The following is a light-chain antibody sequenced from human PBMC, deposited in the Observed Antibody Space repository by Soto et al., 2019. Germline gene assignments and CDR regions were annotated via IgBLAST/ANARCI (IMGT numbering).Light chain of an antibody. CDR1: QSVSSY. J-gene: IGKJ5*01. CDR2: DAS. CDR3: KQRSNWIR. Sequence: ETVLQQSPATLSLSPGERATLSGKASQSVSSYLAWYQQKPGQAPRLLIYDASNRATGIPARFSGSGSGTDFTLTISSLEPEDFAVYYCKQRSNWIRVGQGTRLEIK. V-gene: IGKV3-11*01.